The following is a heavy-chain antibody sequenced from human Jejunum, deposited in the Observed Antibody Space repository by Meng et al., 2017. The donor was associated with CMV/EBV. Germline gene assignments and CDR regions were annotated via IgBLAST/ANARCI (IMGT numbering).Heavy chain of an antibody. Sequence: HMPLKASGPPLVKPTQTLTLTCTFSGFSLSTSEVGVGWIRQPPGKALEWLAVIYWDDDKRYSPSLKSRLTITKDTSKNQVVLTLTNMDPVDTATYYCALFTRSWFDPWGQGTLVTVSS. J-gene: IGHJ5*02. CDR3: ALFTRSWFDP. V-gene: IGHV2-5*02. CDR1: GFSLSTSEVG. D-gene: IGHD2-2*01. CDR2: IYWDDDK.